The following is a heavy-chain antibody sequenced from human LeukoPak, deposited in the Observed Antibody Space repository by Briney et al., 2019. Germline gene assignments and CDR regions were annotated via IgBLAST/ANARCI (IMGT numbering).Heavy chain of an antibody. J-gene: IGHJ5*02. Sequence: PSETLSLTCTVSGGSISSSSYYWGWIRQPPGKGLEWIGGIYYSGSTYYNPSLKSRVTISVDTSKNQFSLKLSSVTAADTAVYYCARDQLAAGWFDPWGQGTLVTVSS. CDR2: IYYSGST. CDR1: GGSISSSSYY. V-gene: IGHV4-39*02. CDR3: ARDQLAAGWFDP. D-gene: IGHD1-1*01.